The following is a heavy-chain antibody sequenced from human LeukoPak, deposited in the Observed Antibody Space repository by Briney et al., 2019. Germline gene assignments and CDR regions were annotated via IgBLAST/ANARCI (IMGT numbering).Heavy chain of an antibody. D-gene: IGHD3-16*01. CDR3: ARDIWSNGLDV. Sequence: GGSLRLSCAASGFTFSSYWMYWVRHAPGKGLVWVSRINSDGSSTSYADSVKGRFTISRDNAKNTLYLQMNSLRAEDTAVYFCARDIWSNGLDVWGQGTTVTVSS. J-gene: IGHJ6*02. CDR1: GFTFSSYW. CDR2: INSDGSST. V-gene: IGHV3-74*01.